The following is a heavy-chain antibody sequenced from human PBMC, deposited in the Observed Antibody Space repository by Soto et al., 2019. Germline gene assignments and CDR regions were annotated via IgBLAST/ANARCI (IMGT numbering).Heavy chain of an antibody. CDR3: AKEASDIIVLSVAAGSYYLDS. CDR1: GFTFSNYA. CDR2: ISYDGNNK. Sequence: GGSLRLSCAASGFTFSNYAMHWVRQAPGKGLEWVAIISYDGNNKYYADSVRGRFTISRDNSKNTLYLQMNSLKTEDTAVYYCAKEASDIIVLSVAAGSYYLDSWGQGTLVTVSS. V-gene: IGHV3-30*18. D-gene: IGHD2-2*01. J-gene: IGHJ4*02.